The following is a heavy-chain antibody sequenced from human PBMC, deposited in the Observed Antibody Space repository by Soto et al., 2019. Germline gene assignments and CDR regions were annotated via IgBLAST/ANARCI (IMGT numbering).Heavy chain of an antibody. CDR1: GGTFSSYT. CDR3: ASVTSFVDGYRTGY. V-gene: IGHV1-69*02. D-gene: IGHD5-12*01. Sequence: QVQLVQSGAEVKKPGSSVKVSCKASGGTFSSYTISWVRQAPGQGLEWMGRITPILGIANYAQKFQGRVTITADKSTSTAYMELSSLRSEDTAVYYCASVTSFVDGYRTGYWGQGTLVTVSS. J-gene: IGHJ4*02. CDR2: ITPILGIA.